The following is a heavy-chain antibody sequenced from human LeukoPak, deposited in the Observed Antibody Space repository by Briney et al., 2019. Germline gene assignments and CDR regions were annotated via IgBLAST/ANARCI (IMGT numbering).Heavy chain of an antibody. CDR3: AVLCATGGDAFDI. J-gene: IGHJ3*02. CDR2: ISSNGGST. D-gene: IGHD1-1*01. Sequence: PGGSLRLSCAASGFTFSSYAMHWVRQAPGKGLEYVSAISSNGGSTYYANSVKGRFTISRDNSKNTLYLQMGSLRAEDTAVYYCAVLCATGGDAFDIWGQGTMVTVSS. CDR1: GFTFSSYA. V-gene: IGHV3-64*01.